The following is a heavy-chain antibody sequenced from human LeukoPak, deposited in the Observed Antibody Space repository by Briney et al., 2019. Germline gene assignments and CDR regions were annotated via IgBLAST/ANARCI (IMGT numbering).Heavy chain of an antibody. J-gene: IGHJ6*02. CDR3: ARDLNGYDAYGMDV. D-gene: IGHD5-12*01. V-gene: IGHV3-23*01. Sequence: PGGSLRLSCAASGFTFNTYAMSWVRQAPGKGLEWVSAISGGGGNTYYADSVKGRFTISRDNAKNSLYLQMNSLRAEDTAVYYCARDLNGYDAYGMDVWGQGTTVTVSS. CDR1: GFTFNTYA. CDR2: ISGGGGNT.